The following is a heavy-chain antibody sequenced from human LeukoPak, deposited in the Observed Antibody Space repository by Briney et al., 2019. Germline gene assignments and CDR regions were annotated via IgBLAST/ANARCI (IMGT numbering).Heavy chain of an antibody. CDR2: ISGYNGDT. V-gene: IGHV1-18*01. D-gene: IGHD6-13*01. CDR3: VRSPASSSWYRHPRLDY. Sequence: ASVKVSCKPSGYTFTSYVISWVRQAPGQGLEWRGWISGYNGDTNYAQKYQGRVTMTTDTSTSTAYMEVRSLKSDDTAVYYCVRSPASSSWYRHPRLDYWGQGTLVTVSS. CDR1: GYTFTSYV. J-gene: IGHJ4*02.